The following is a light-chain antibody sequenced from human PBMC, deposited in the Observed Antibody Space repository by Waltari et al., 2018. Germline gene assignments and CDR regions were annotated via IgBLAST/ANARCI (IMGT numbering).Light chain of an antibody. CDR1: ALPKQY. J-gene: IGLJ3*02. V-gene: IGLV3-25*03. CDR2: KDS. Sequence: SYELTQPPSVSVSPGQTARITCSGDALPKQYAYWYQQKPGQAPVLVIYKDSERPSGIPERFSGSSSGTTVTLTISGVQAEDEAVYYCQSADSSGTYNWVFGGGTKLTVL. CDR3: QSADSSGTYNWV.